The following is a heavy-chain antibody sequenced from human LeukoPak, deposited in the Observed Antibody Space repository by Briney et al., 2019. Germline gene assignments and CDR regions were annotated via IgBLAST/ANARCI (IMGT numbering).Heavy chain of an antibody. CDR1: GYTFTSYG. V-gene: IGHV1-18*01. D-gene: IGHD3-22*01. CDR3: ARGRYSYDSSGYLDY. Sequence: GASVKVSCKASGYTFTSYGISWVRQAPGQGLGWMAWICAYNGNTNYAQKLQGRVTMTTDTSTSTAYMELRSLRSDDTAVYYCARGRYSYDSSGYLDYWGQGTLVTVSS. J-gene: IGHJ4*02. CDR2: ICAYNGNT.